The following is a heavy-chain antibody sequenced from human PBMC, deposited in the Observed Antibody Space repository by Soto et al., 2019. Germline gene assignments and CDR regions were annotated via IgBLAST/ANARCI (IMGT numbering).Heavy chain of an antibody. V-gene: IGHV4-30-2*01. CDR3: ARRSCSGGSCYYSRANWFDP. D-gene: IGHD2-15*01. J-gene: IGHJ5*02. CDR1: GGSISSGGYS. Sequence: PSETLSLTCAVSGGSISSGGYSWSWIRQPPGKGLEWIGYIYHSGSTYYNPSLKSRVTISVDRSKNQFSLKLSSVTAADTAVYYCARRSCSGGSCYYSRANWFDPWGQGTMVTVSS. CDR2: IYHSGST.